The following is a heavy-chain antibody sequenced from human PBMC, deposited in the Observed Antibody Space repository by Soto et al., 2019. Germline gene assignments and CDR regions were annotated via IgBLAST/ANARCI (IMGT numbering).Heavy chain of an antibody. D-gene: IGHD1-26*01. J-gene: IGHJ6*02. CDR1: GYACTCCG. V-gene: IGHV1-69*13. Sequence: SSVKFSYSASGYACTCCGMTWVRQAPGQGLEWMGGIIPIFGTANYAQKFQGRVTITADESTSTAYMELSSLRSEDTAVYYCARVRELTHGEGYYYYGMDVWGQGTTVTVSS. CDR2: IIPIFGTA. CDR3: ARVRELTHGEGYYYYGMDV.